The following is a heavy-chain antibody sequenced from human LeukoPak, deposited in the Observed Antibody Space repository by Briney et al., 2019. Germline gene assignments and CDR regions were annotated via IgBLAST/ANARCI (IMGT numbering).Heavy chain of an antibody. V-gene: IGHV3-23*01. CDR3: AKDRMGGDSSGYWDY. J-gene: IGHJ4*02. Sequence: GGSLRLSCAASGFTFSSYAMSWVRQAPGKGLEWVSAISGSGGSTYYADSVKGRFTISGDNSKNTLYLQMNSLRAEDTAVYYCAKDRMGGDSSGYWDYWGQGTLVTVSS. CDR2: ISGSGGST. D-gene: IGHD3-22*01. CDR1: GFTFSSYA.